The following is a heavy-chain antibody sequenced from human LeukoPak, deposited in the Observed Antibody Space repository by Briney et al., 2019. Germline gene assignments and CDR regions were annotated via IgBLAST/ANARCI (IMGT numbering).Heavy chain of an antibody. CDR2: IRSDGRST. V-gene: IGHV3-74*01. CDR1: GFMFNNYW. J-gene: IGHJ4*02. CDR3: ARVISDLLDFDFDY. Sequence: GGTLRLSCAASGFMFNNYWMHWVRQAPGKGLEWVSRIRSDGRSTGYADSVKGRFTISRDNAKSMLYLQMNTVRAEDSALYYCARVISDLLDFDFDYWGQGTLVTVSS. D-gene: IGHD3-16*01.